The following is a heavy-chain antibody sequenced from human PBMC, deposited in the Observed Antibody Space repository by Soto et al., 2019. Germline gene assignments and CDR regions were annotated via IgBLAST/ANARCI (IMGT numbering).Heavy chain of an antibody. D-gene: IGHD3-10*01. CDR2: INHSGST. J-gene: IGHJ4*02. CDR1: GGSFSGYY. Sequence: SETLSLTCAVYGGSFSGYYWSWIRQPPGKGLEWIGEINHSGSTNYNPSLKSRVTISVDTSKNQFSLKLSSVTAADTAVYYCARHSSATAGSCDYRGQRTPVTVSS. CDR3: ARHSSATAGSCDY. V-gene: IGHV4-34*01.